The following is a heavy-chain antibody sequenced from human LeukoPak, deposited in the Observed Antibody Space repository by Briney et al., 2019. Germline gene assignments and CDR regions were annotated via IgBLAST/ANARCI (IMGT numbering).Heavy chain of an antibody. J-gene: IGHJ4*02. Sequence: GASVKVSCKASGCTFTGYYMHWVRQAAGQGLEWMGWINPNSGGTNYAQKFQGRVTMTRDTSISTAYMELSRLRSDDTAVYYCARVRYYYDSSDYFDYWGQGTLVTVSS. CDR1: GCTFTGYY. V-gene: IGHV1-2*02. CDR3: ARVRYYYDSSDYFDY. D-gene: IGHD3-22*01. CDR2: INPNSGGT.